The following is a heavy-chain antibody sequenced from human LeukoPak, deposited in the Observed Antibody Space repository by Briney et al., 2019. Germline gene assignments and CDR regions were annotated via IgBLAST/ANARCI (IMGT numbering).Heavy chain of an antibody. D-gene: IGHD6-13*01. CDR2: INHSGST. V-gene: IGHV4-39*07. CDR1: GGSIRSSYYY. J-gene: IGHJ4*02. CDR3: AGGAGDY. Sequence: SETLSLTCTVSGGSIRSSYYYWGWIRQPPGKGLEWIGEINHSGSTNYNPSLKSRVTISVDTSKNQFSLKLSSVTAADTAVYYCAGGAGDYWGQGTLVTVSS.